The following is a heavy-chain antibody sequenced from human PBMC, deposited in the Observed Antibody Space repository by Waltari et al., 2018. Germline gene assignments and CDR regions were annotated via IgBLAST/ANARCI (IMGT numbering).Heavy chain of an antibody. D-gene: IGHD1-1*01. J-gene: IGHJ6*02. Sequence: QVQLQESGPGLVKPSETLSLTCAVSGYSISSGYYWGWIRQPPGKGLAWIGSIYHSGSTYYNPALKSRVTISVDTSKNQFSRKLSSVTAADTAVYYCARLEGMDVWGQGTTVTVSS. V-gene: IGHV4-38-2*01. CDR3: ARLEGMDV. CDR2: IYHSGST. CDR1: GYSISSGYY.